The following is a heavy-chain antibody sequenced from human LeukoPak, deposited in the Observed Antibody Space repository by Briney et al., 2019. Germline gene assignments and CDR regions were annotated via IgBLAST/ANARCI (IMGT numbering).Heavy chain of an antibody. CDR1: GGSVSSYY. V-gene: IGHV4-4*09. CDR2: IHSSGST. D-gene: IGHD3/OR15-3a*01. CDR3: ARAFWTAYYDY. J-gene: IGHJ4*02. Sequence: NPSETLSLTCSVSGGSVSSYYWSWIRQPPGKGLEWIGYIHSSGSTNYNPSLQSRVTISEDTSKNQFSLKLSSVTAADTALYYCARAFWTAYYDYWGQGTLVTVSS.